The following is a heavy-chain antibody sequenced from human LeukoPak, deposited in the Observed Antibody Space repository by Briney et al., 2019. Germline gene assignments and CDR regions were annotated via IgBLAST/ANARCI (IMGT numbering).Heavy chain of an antibody. CDR1: GYTFTGYY. CDR2: INPNSGGT. Sequence: ASVTVSCKASGYTFTGYYMHWVRQAPGQGLEWMGWINPNSGGTNYAQKFQGRVTMTRDTSISTAYMELSRLRSDDTAVYYCAREAACSSTSCYRTLDIWGQGTMVTVYS. V-gene: IGHV1-2*02. D-gene: IGHD2-2*01. CDR3: AREAACSSTSCYRTLDI. J-gene: IGHJ3*02.